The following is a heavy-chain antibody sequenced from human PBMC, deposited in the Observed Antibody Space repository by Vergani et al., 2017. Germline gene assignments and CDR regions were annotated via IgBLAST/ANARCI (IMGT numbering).Heavy chain of an antibody. Sequence: VQLVESGGGVVQPGRSLRLSCTPSSFKLGDYGMHWVRQAPGKGLEWVSGISGSGVSAYYTDCVKGRFTISRDNSKNMLFLQMNNLRTEDTAIYYCAKQYFVSGNYLFDYWGQGTLVTVSS. CDR1: SFKLGDYG. J-gene: IGHJ4*02. CDR3: AKQYFVSGNYLFDY. V-gene: IGHV3-23*04. D-gene: IGHD3-10*01. CDR2: ISGSGVSA.